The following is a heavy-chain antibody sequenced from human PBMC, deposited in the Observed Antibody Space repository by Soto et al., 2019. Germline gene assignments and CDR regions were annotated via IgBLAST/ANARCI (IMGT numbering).Heavy chain of an antibody. CDR3: ARHSTPLKDAGYSYDYDAFDI. D-gene: IGHD5-18*01. J-gene: IGHJ3*02. CDR2: TYYRSKWYN. Sequence: SQTLSLTCAISGDSVSSNSAAWNWIRQSPSRGLEWLGRTYYRSKWYNDYAVSVKSRITINPDTSKNQSSLKLSSVTAADTAVYYCARHSTPLKDAGYSYDYDAFDIWGQGTMVTVSS. CDR1: GDSVSSNSAA. V-gene: IGHV6-1*01.